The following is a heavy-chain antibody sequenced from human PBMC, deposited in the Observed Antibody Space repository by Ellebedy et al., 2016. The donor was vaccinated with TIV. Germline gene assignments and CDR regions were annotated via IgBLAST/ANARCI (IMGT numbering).Heavy chain of an antibody. CDR1: GFTFSSYA. CDR3: ARDPTYYYDSSGYSRFDY. D-gene: IGHD3-22*01. V-gene: IGHV3-23*01. Sequence: GESLKISXAASGFTFSSYAMSWVRQAPGKGLEWVSAISGSGGSTYYADSVKGRFTISRDNAKNSLYLQMNSLRAEDTAVYYCARDPTYYYDSSGYSRFDYWGQGTLVTVSS. CDR2: ISGSGGST. J-gene: IGHJ4*02.